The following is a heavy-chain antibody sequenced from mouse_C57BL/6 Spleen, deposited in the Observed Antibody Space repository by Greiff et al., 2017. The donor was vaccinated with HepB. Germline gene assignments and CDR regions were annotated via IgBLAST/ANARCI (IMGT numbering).Heavy chain of an antibody. V-gene: IGHV1-80*01. CDR3: ARDGYDGFPWFAY. Sequence: VQLQQSGAELVKPGASVKISCKASGYAFSSYWMNWVKQRPGKGLEWIGQIYPGDGDTNYNGKFKGKATLTADKSSSTAYMKLSSLTSEDSAVYFCARDGYDGFPWFAYWGQGTLVTVSA. D-gene: IGHD2-3*01. CDR1: GYAFSSYW. J-gene: IGHJ3*01. CDR2: IYPGDGDT.